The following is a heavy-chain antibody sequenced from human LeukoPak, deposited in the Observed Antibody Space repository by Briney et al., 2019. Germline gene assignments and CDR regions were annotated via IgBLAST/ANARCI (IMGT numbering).Heavy chain of an antibody. J-gene: IGHJ6*02. CDR1: GGSISSGDYY. D-gene: IGHD2-2*01. CDR2: IYYSGST. Sequence: SQTLSLTCTVSGGSISSGDYYWSWIRQPPGKGLEWIGYIYYSGSTYYNPSLKSRVTISVDTSKNQFSLKLSSVTAADTAVYYCARDPVPAAILDNYYYYGMDVWGQGTTVTVSS. V-gene: IGHV4-30-4*01. CDR3: ARDPVPAAILDNYYYYGMDV.